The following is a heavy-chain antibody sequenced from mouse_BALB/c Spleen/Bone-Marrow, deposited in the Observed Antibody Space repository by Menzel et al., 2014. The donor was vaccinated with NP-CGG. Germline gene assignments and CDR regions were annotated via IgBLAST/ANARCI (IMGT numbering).Heavy chain of an antibody. V-gene: IGHV4-1*02. CDR1: GFDFSRYW. D-gene: IGHD1-1*01. Sequence: EVKLVESGGGLVQPGGSLKLSCAASGFDFSRYWMSWVRQAPGKGLEWIGEINPDSSTINYTPSLKDKFIISRDNAKNTLYLQMSKVGSEDTALYYCARLSYYGRFAYWGQGTLVTVSA. CDR2: INPDSSTI. CDR3: ARLSYYGRFAY. J-gene: IGHJ3*01.